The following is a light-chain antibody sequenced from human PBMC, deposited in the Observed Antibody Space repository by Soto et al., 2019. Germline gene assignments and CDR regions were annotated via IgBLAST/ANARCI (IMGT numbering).Light chain of an antibody. CDR1: QGIGDS. CDR3: QQLNSYPRT. Sequence: IQLTRSPSSLSASVGDRVTITCRASQGIGDSLAWYQQKPGKAPSLLIYAASTLQSGVPSRFRGSGSGTDCTLTISSLQPEDFATYYCQQLNSYPRTFGPGTKVDIK. V-gene: IGKV1-9*01. CDR2: AAS. J-gene: IGKJ3*01.